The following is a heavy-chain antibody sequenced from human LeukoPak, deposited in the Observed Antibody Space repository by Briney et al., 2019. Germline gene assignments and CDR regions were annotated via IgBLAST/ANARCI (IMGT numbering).Heavy chain of an antibody. CDR1: GFTFSDHY. D-gene: IGHD3-22*01. Sequence: GGSLRLSCAASGFTFSDHYMDWVRQAPGKGLEWVGRARNKANSYTTEYAASVKGRFSISRDDSHNSLYLHMNSLQTDDTAVYFCARSGSYEAFDYWGQGTLVAVS. CDR2: ARNKANSYTT. J-gene: IGHJ4*02. V-gene: IGHV3-72*01. CDR3: ARSGSYEAFDY.